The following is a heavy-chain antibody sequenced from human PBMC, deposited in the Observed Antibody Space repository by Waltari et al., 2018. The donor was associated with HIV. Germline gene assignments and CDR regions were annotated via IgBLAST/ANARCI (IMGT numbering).Heavy chain of an antibody. CDR2: ISPIFGTT. Sequence: VQLVQSGAEVKKPGSSVKVSCKASGGPFSSYAISSVLQAPGQGLEWMGGISPIFGTTNYAQKFQCRVTITADESTSTAYMELSSLRSEDTAVYYCARDLSPKVVAGTVFQHWGQGTLVTVSS. J-gene: IGHJ1*01. CDR3: ARDLSPKVVAGTVFQH. CDR1: GGPFSSYA. D-gene: IGHD6-19*01. V-gene: IGHV1-69*01.